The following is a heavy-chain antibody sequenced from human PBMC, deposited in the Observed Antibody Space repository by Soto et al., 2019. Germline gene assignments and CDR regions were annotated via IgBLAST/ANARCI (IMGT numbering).Heavy chain of an antibody. J-gene: IGHJ4*02. D-gene: IGHD3-22*01. CDR3: ARHQGGNYDSSGYYYPDY. V-gene: IGHV5-51*01. CDR1: GYSFTNYW. CDR2: IYPGDSDT. Sequence: GESLKISCKVSGYSFTNYWIGWVRQMPGKGLEWMGIIYPGDSDTRYSPSFQGQVTISADKSISTAYLQWSSLKASDTAMYYCARHQGGNYDSSGYYYPDYWGQGTLVTVSS.